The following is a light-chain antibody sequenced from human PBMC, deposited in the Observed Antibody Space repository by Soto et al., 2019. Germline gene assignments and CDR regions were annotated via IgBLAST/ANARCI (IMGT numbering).Light chain of an antibody. Sequence: DIQMTQSPSSLSASVGDRFTMTCRASQGISSYLAWYQQKPGKAPKLLIYAASNLQTGVPSRFSGSGSGTDFNLTINSLQREDFAIYYCQQSYTTPRTFGQGTKVDIK. V-gene: IGKV1-39*01. J-gene: IGKJ1*01. CDR2: AAS. CDR3: QQSYTTPRT. CDR1: QGISSY.